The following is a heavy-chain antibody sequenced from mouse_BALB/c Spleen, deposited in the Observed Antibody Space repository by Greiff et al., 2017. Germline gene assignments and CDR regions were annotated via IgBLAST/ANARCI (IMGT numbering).Heavy chain of an antibody. Sequence: QVQLQQSGPGLVAPSQSLSITCTVSGFSLTSYGVHWVRQPPGKGLEWLGVIWAGGSTNYNSALMSRLSISKDNSKSQVFLKMTSLQTDDTAMYYCARWVLRGAWFAYWGQGTLVTVSA. CDR1: GFSLTSYG. J-gene: IGHJ3*01. CDR2: IWAGGST. CDR3: ARWVLRGAWFAY. V-gene: IGHV2-9*02. D-gene: IGHD2-3*01.